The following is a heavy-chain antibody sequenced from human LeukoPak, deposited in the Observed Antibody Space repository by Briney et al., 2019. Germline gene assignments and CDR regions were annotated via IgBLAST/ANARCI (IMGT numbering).Heavy chain of an antibody. J-gene: IGHJ4*02. Sequence: SCKASGYTFTGYYMHWVRQAPGKGLEWVAVISYDGSNKYYADSVKGRFTISRDNSKNTLYLQMNSLRAEDTAVYYCARDLSSGLDYWGQGTLVTVSS. CDR2: ISYDGSNK. D-gene: IGHD6-19*01. CDR1: GYTFTGYY. V-gene: IGHV3-30-3*01. CDR3: ARDLSSGLDY.